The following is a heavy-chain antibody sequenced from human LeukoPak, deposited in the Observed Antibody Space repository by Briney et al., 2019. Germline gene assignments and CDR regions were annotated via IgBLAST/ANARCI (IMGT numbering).Heavy chain of an antibody. Sequence: SVKVSCKASGGTFSSYAISWVRQAPGQGFEWMGGIIPIFGTANYAQKFQGRVTITTDESTSTAYMELSSLRSEDTAVYYCARGANWNYAEGPATLDYWGQGTLVTVSS. CDR1: GGTFSSYA. CDR3: ARGANWNYAEGPATLDY. J-gene: IGHJ4*02. V-gene: IGHV1-69*05. CDR2: IIPIFGTA. D-gene: IGHD1-7*01.